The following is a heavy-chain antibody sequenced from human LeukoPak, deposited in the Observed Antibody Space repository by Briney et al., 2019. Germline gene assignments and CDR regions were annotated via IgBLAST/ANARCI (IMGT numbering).Heavy chain of an antibody. Sequence: GSLRLSCAASGFIFSTYAMHWVRQAPGKGLEWVAVISYDGGNKYYADSLKGRFTISRDNSNNTLYLQMNSLRAEDTAVYYCARDNYGHDYWGQGTLVTVSS. J-gene: IGHJ4*02. CDR2: ISYDGGNK. CDR3: ARDNYGHDY. V-gene: IGHV3-30-3*01. D-gene: IGHD3-10*01. CDR1: GFIFSTYA.